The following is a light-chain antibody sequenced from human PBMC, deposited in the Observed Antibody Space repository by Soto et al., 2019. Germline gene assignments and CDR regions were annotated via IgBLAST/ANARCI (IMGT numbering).Light chain of an antibody. CDR1: SSDVGSRKS. CDR2: EVN. V-gene: IGLV2-18*02. CDR3: SSYISSITSHV. J-gene: IGLJ1*01. Sequence: QSALTQPPSVSGSPGQSVTISCSGSSSDVGSRKSVSWYKQAPGSSPKLIIFEVNNRPSGVPDRFSESKSGNTASLTISRLQPEDEGDYYCSSYISSITSHVFGTGTKVTVL.